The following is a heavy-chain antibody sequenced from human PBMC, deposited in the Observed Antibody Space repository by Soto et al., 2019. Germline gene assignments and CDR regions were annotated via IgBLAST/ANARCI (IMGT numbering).Heavy chain of an antibody. J-gene: IGHJ6*02. V-gene: IGHV3-30*18. CDR3: AKDLWSRITMVRGEGDYYYGMDV. Sequence: QVQLVESGGGVVQPGRSLRLSCAASGFTFSSYGMHWVRQAPGKGLEWVAVISYDGSNKYYADSVKGRFTISRDNSKNTLYLQMNSLRAEDTAVYYCAKDLWSRITMVRGEGDYYYGMDVWGQGTTVTVSS. CDR1: GFTFSSYG. CDR2: ISYDGSNK. D-gene: IGHD3-10*01.